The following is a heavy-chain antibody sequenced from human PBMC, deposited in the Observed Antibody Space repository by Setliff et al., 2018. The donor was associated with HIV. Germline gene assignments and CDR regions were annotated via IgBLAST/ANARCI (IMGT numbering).Heavy chain of an antibody. Sequence: PSETLSLTCAVYGGSFNGYYWSWIRQPPGKGLEWIGSIYYSGSTYYNPSLKSRVTISRDTSKNQFSLKLTSVTAADTAVYYCARLSGDYYYFDYGGQGALVTVSS. CDR1: GGSFNGYY. CDR3: ARLSGDYYYFDY. J-gene: IGHJ4*02. D-gene: IGHD2-21*02. CDR2: IYYSGST. V-gene: IGHV4-34*01.